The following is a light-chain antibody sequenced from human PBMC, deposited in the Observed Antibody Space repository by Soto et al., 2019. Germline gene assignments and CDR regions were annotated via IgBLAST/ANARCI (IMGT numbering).Light chain of an antibody. CDR3: QQYRSWPRT. J-gene: IGKJ1*01. V-gene: IGKV3-15*01. CDR2: GAS. CDR1: QSVDIN. Sequence: GVSQSPSTLSVSTGERVTLSCRASQSVDINLAWYQQKPGQAPRLLIYGASTRATDMSGTFSGRGSGTEFTLTISNVRPEDFAVYYCQQYRSWPRTFAQGTKV.